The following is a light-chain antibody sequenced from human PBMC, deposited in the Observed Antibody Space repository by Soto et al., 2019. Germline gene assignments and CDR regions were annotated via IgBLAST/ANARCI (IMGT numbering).Light chain of an antibody. CDR3: QQSYRTTLT. CDR2: AAS. V-gene: IGKV1-39*01. CDR1: QGIRSY. Sequence: IHMTQSPSSLSASVGYLFTITCLASQGIRSYLDWYQKKKGKAPKLLIYAASSLQSGVPSRFSGSGYGTDLTLTISSMQPEDFETYYCQQSYRTTLTFGQGTRVEIK. J-gene: IGKJ5*01.